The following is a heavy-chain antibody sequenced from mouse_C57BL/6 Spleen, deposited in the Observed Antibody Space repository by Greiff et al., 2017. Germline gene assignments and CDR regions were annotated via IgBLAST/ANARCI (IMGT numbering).Heavy chain of an antibody. CDR2: INPNNGGT. D-gene: IGHD2-3*01. CDR1: GYTFTDYY. Sequence: VQLQQSGPELVKPGASVKISCKASGYTFTDYYMNWVKQSHGKSLEWIGDINPNNGGTSYNQKFKGKATLTVDKSSSTAYMELRSLTSEDSAVYYCARSPDGYYGGFAYWGQGTLVTVSA. J-gene: IGHJ3*01. CDR3: ARSPDGYYGGFAY. V-gene: IGHV1-26*01.